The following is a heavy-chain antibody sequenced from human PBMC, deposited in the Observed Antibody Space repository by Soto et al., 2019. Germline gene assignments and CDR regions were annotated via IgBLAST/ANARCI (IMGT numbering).Heavy chain of an antibody. J-gene: IGHJ4*02. CDR1: GGSISSGGYY. CDR2: IYYSGST. Sequence: SETLSLTCTVSGGSISSGGYYWSWIRQHPGKGLEWIGYIYYSGSTYYNPSLKSRVTISVDTSKNQFSLKLSSVTAADTAVYYCARAPSYGSIDYWGQGTLVTVS. CDR3: ARAPSYGSIDY. D-gene: IGHD5-18*01. V-gene: IGHV4-31*03.